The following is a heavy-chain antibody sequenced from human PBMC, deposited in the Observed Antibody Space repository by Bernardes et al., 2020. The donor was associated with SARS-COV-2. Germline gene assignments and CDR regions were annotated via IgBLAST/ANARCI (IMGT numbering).Heavy chain of an antibody. D-gene: IGHD2-2*01. CDR1: GFSTSSVYF. J-gene: IGHJ6*02. Sequence: SESLSLTCAVSGFSTSSVYFWGFVRQPPGKGLEWVGSISRDGNTYYNPFLKSRVIISVDTSKSQFSLNMISVTAADTAVYYCARGPGYCSSTSCQYGLDVWGQGTTVTVSS. CDR2: ISRDGNT. CDR3: ARGPGYCSSTSCQYGLDV. V-gene: IGHV4-38-2*01.